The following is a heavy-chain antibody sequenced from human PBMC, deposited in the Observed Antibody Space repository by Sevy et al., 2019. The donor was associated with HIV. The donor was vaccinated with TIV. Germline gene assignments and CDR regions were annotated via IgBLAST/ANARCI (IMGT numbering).Heavy chain of an antibody. V-gene: IGHV3-23*01. CDR3: AGGRYDSSGSFYAFDI. J-gene: IGHJ3*02. CDR2: IYGSSGGT. CDR1: GFTFISYA. D-gene: IGHD3-22*01. Sequence: GGSLRLSCKPSGFTFISYAMSWVRQAPGKGLEWVSTIYGSSGGTYYADSVKGRFTISRDNSKNTMYLQMTGLRAEDTAVYYCAGGRYDSSGSFYAFDIWGQGTMVTVSS.